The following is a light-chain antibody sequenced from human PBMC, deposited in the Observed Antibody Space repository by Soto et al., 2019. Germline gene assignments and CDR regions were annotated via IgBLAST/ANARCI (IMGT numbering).Light chain of an antibody. J-gene: IGLJ1*01. CDR2: DVS. Sequence: QSVLTQPASVSGSPGQSITISCTGTSSDVGGYNYVSWYQHHPGEAPKLMIYDVSNRPSGVSNRFSGSKSGNTASLTISGLQPEHEAAYYCSSYTTSNTRQIVFGTGTKVTVL. V-gene: IGLV2-14*03. CDR3: SSYTTSNTRQIV. CDR1: SSDVGGYNY.